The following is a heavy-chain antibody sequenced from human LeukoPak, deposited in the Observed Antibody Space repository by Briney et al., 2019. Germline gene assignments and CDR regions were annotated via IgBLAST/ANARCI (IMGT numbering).Heavy chain of an antibody. CDR2: IYPGDSDT. D-gene: IGHD3-22*01. Sequence: GGALQISFKGSGYRFTTYWIGRVRQMPGKGLEWMGIIYPGDSDTRYSPSFQGQVTISADKSISTAYLQWSSLKASDTAMYYCARAYYASDGYLDFWGQGPLVTLSS. J-gene: IGHJ4*02. V-gene: IGHV5-51*01. CDR1: GYRFTTYW. CDR3: ARAYYASDGYLDF.